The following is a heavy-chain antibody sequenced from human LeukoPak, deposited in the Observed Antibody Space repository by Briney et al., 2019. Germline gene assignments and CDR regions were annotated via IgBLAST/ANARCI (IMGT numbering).Heavy chain of an antibody. CDR1: GYTFTSYY. J-gene: IGHJ4*02. CDR3: PRAQAQAYGSGSYYIPVISGSDY. Sequence: ASVKVSCKASGYTFTSYYMHWVRQAPGQGLEWMGIINPSGGSTSYAQKFQGRVTMTRDTSTSTVYMELSSLRSEDTAVYYCPRAQAQAYGSGSYYIPVISGSDYWGQGTLVTVSS. V-gene: IGHV1-46*01. D-gene: IGHD3-10*01. CDR2: INPSGGST.